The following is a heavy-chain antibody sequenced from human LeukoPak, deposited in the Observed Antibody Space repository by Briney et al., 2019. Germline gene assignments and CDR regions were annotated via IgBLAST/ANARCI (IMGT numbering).Heavy chain of an antibody. J-gene: IGHJ4*02. V-gene: IGHV1-46*04. CDR1: GYTFMSYY. CDR2: INPRAGST. CDR3: ARAVRGDFRGDDYDN. D-gene: IGHD5-12*01. Sequence: ASVKVSCKTSGYTFMSYYMHWVRQAPGQGLEWMGIINPRAGSTDYAQKLQGRVSVSMDTSTSTVYMELSSLRSEDTAVYYCARAVRGDFRGDDYDNWGQGTLVTVSS.